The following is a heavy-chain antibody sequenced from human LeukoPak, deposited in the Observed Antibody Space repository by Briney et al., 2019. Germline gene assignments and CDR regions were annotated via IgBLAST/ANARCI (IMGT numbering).Heavy chain of an antibody. D-gene: IGHD5-18*01. V-gene: IGHV3-53*01. Sequence: GGSLRLSCAASGFTVSSNYMSWVRQAPGKGLEWVSVIYSGGSTYYADSVKGRFTISRDNSKNTLYLQMNSLRAEDTAVYYCAKQSSWIQLTYFDYWGQGTLVTVSS. CDR3: AKQSSWIQLTYFDY. CDR2: IYSGGST. CDR1: GFTVSSNY. J-gene: IGHJ4*02.